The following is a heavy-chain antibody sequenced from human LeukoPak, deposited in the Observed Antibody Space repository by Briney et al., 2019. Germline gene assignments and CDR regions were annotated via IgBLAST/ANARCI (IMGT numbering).Heavy chain of an antibody. CDR3: ARDQRCSRYDGGCDQWYFDL. V-gene: IGHV4-59*01. CDR2: IYHSWFT. J-gene: IGHJ2*01. Sequence: SETLSLTCTVSGGSISGNYSSWLRQTPGKGLERIGYIYHSWFTRKNSSLRSRLTISVDSSRNRFSLKLTSATAADTAMYYCARDQRCSRYDGGCDQWYFDLWGRGTLVTVSS. D-gene: IGHD1-26*01. CDR1: GGSISGNY.